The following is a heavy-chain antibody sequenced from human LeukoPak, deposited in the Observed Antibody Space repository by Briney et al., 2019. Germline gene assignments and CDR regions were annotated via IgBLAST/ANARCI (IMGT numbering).Heavy chain of an antibody. Sequence: SETLSLTCTVSGGSISSRNYYWGWIRQPPGKGLEWIGGVYYTGTTYSNPSLKSRVTISVDTSKNQFSLRLSSVTAADTAVYYCARVLTIRRSGFDIWGQGTMVTVSS. V-gene: IGHV4-39*07. CDR1: GGSISSRNYY. D-gene: IGHD3-3*01. J-gene: IGHJ3*02. CDR3: ARVLTIRRSGFDI. CDR2: VYYTGTT.